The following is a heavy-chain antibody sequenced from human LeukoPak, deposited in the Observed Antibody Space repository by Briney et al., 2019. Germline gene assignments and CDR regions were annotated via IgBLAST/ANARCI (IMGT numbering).Heavy chain of an antibody. CDR2: MNPNSGNT. D-gene: IGHD2-8*01. J-gene: IGHJ4*02. CDR1: GYTFTSYD. CDR3: ARGGMLQEFDY. V-gene: IGHV1-8*01. Sequence: ASVTLSCKASGYTFTSYDINWVRQAPGQGLEWMGWMNPNSGNTGYAQKFQGRVTLTINTSISTAYMALSSLRSEDTAVYYCARGGMLQEFDYWGQGTLVTVSS.